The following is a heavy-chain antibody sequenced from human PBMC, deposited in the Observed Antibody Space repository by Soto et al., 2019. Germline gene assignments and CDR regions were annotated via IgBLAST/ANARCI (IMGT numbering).Heavy chain of an antibody. J-gene: IGHJ6*02. CDR2: IDPSDSYT. D-gene: IGHD6-19*01. CDR3: AKPIVAVAGGYYCYGMDV. Sequence: GESLKISCKGSGYSFTSYWISWVRQMPGKGLEWMGRIDPSDSYTNYSPSFQGHVTISADKSISTAYLQWSSLKASDTAMYYCAKPIVAVAGGYYCYGMDVWGQGTTVTVSS. CDR1: GYSFTSYW. V-gene: IGHV5-10-1*01.